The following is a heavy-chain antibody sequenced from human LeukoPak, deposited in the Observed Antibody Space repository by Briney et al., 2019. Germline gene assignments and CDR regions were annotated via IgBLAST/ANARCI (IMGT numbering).Heavy chain of an antibody. CDR2: IKSKTDGGTT. D-gene: IGHD6-19*01. CDR3: TTIGSSGWYSSSTKLFDY. V-gene: IGHV3-15*01. Sequence: GGSLRLSCAASGFTFSNAWMSWVRQAPGKGLEWVGRIKSKTDGGTTDYAAPVKGRFTISRDDSKNTLYLQMNSLKTEDAAVYYCTTIGSSGWYSSSTKLFDYWGQGTLVTVSS. J-gene: IGHJ4*02. CDR1: GFTFSNAW.